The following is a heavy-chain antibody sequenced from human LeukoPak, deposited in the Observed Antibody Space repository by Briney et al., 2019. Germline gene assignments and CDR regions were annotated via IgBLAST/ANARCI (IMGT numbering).Heavy chain of an antibody. J-gene: IGHJ4*02. CDR1: GGTFSSYA. CDR3: ASDSTGTALGY. CDR2: IIPIFGTA. V-gene: IGHV1-69*13. Sequence: ASVTVSCKASGGTFSSYAISWVRQAPGQGLEWMGGIIPIFGTANYAQKFQGRVTITADESTSTAYMELSSLRSEDTAVYYCASDSTGTALGYWGQGTLVTVSS. D-gene: IGHD1-1*01.